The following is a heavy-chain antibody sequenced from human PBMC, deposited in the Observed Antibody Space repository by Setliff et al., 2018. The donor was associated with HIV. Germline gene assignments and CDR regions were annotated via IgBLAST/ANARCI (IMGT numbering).Heavy chain of an antibody. J-gene: IGHJ4*02. V-gene: IGHV4-4*07. CDR2: IDSSGTT. D-gene: IGHD5-12*01. Sequence: LSLTCTISGGSFGVYRWSWIRQSAGRGLEWIGRIDSSGTTDYKPSLKSRVTISVDTSKNQFFLKLSSVTAADTAVYYCALGRVATIDYWGQGALVTVSS. CDR3: ALGRVATIDY. CDR1: GGSFGVYR.